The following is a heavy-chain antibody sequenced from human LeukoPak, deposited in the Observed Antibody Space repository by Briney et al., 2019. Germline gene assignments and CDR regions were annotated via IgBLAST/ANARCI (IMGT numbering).Heavy chain of an antibody. Sequence: ASVNVSCTASGYTFTSYGISWVRQAPGQRLEWMGWISAYNGNTNYAQKLQGRVTMTTDTSTSTAYMELRSLRSDDTAVYYCARVDIVVVPAAANDYWGQGTLVTVSS. D-gene: IGHD2-2*01. J-gene: IGHJ4*02. V-gene: IGHV1-18*01. CDR3: ARVDIVVVPAAANDY. CDR2: ISAYNGNT. CDR1: GYTFTSYG.